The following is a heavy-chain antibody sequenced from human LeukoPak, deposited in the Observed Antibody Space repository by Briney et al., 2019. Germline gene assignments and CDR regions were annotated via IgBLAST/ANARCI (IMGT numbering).Heavy chain of an antibody. CDR1: GFTFSNAW. D-gene: IGHD3-22*01. CDR2: IKSKTDGGTT. CDR3: STTYYYDSSEGY. Sequence: TGGSLRLSCAASGFTFSNAWMDWVRQAPGKGLEWVGRIKSKTDGGTTDYAAPVKGRFTISRDDSKNTLYLQMNSLKTEDTAVYYCSTTYYYDSSEGYWGQGTLVTVSS. V-gene: IGHV3-15*07. J-gene: IGHJ4*02.